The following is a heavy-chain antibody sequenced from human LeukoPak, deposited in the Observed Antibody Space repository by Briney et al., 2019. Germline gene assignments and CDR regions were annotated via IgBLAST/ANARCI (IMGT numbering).Heavy chain of an antibody. J-gene: IGHJ4*02. Sequence: GGSLRLSCAASGFTFSDYYMSWIRQAPGKGLEWVSYISSSGSTIYYADSVKGRFTISRDNAKNSLYLQMNSLRAEDTALYYCAKDIAVTPYYFDYWGQGTLVTVSS. CDR2: ISSSGSTI. CDR1: GFTFSDYY. CDR3: AKDIAVTPYYFDY. D-gene: IGHD4-17*01. V-gene: IGHV3-11*01.